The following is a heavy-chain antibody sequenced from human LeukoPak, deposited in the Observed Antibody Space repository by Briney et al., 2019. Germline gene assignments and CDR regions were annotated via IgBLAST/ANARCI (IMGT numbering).Heavy chain of an antibody. D-gene: IGHD6-13*01. CDR3: ARGENWQQLVHF. CDR1: GFTFSNYA. V-gene: IGHV3-30*14. J-gene: IGHJ4*02. Sequence: PGGSLRLSRAPAGFTFSNYAMHWVRHAPGKGREWVAVVSYDGSNKYYADSVKGRFTLSRDNSKNTLYLQMNSLRAEDTAVYYCARGENWQQLVHFWGQGTLVTVSS. CDR2: VSYDGSNK.